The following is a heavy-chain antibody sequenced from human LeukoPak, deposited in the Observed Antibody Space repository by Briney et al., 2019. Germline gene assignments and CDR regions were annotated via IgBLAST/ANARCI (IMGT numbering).Heavy chain of an antibody. D-gene: IGHD6-6*01. J-gene: IGHJ6*02. Sequence: GGSLRVSCAASGFIVSSNYMSWVRQAPGKGLEWVSGIYSVGRTYYADSVKGRFTISRDKSKNTLYLQMNSLRADDTAVYYCASCSRPNYYFGMDVWGQGTTVTVPS. CDR3: ASCSRPNYYFGMDV. V-gene: IGHV3-53*01. CDR2: IYSVGRT. CDR1: GFIVSSNY.